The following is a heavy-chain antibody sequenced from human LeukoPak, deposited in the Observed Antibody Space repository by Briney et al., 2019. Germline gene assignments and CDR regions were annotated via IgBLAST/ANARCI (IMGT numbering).Heavy chain of an antibody. J-gene: IGHJ6*03. Sequence: RPETLSLTRTLSGGSLGTSYRSSIRHFPEPALRRLGYIYVNGSTMYNPYLQSRVTISVDTSSNQYFLNMSSGTAADTAVYYCARHSGGGLEDMDVWGKGTKVTVSS. V-gene: IGHV4-59*08. CDR3: ARHSGGGLEDMDV. D-gene: IGHD3-10*01. CDR2: IYVNGST. CDR1: GGSLGTSY.